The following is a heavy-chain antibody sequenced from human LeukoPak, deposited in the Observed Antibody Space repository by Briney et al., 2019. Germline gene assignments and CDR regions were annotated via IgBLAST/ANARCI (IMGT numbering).Heavy chain of an antibody. Sequence: PSETLSLTCTVSGGSISSYYWSWIRQPPGKGLEWIGYIYYSGSTNYNPSLKSRVTISVDTSKNQFSLKLSSVTAADTAVYHCARWYSSSWYGNAFDIWGQGTMVTVSS. CDR2: IYYSGST. V-gene: IGHV4-59*01. J-gene: IGHJ3*02. D-gene: IGHD6-13*01. CDR3: ARWYSSSWYGNAFDI. CDR1: GGSISSYY.